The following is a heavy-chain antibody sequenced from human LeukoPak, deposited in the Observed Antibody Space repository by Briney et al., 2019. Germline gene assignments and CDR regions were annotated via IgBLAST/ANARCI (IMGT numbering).Heavy chain of an antibody. CDR3: AKDCSGGSCYDY. V-gene: IGHV3-7*04. D-gene: IGHD2-15*01. J-gene: IGHJ4*02. Sequence: GGSLRLSCAASGFTFSGYYMDWVRQAPGKGLEWVANIKYDGSEKYYVDSVRGRFTISRDNAKNSLYLQMNSLTPEDTAVYFCAKDCSGGSCYDYWGQGTLVTVSS. CDR1: GFTFSGYY. CDR2: IKYDGSEK.